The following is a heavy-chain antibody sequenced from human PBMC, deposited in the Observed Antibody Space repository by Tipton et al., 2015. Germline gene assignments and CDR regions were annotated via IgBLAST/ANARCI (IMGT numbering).Heavy chain of an antibody. CDR3: ARGDWII. J-gene: IGHJ4*02. V-gene: IGHV4-38-2*01. CDR1: GYSISSGYY. CDR2: IYHSGST. D-gene: IGHD3/OR15-3a*01. Sequence: TLSLTCAVSGYSISSGYYWGWIRQPPGKGLEWIGNIYHSGSTNYNPSLKSRVTISVDTSKNQFSLKLNSVTAADTAVYYCARGDWIIWGQGTLVTVSS.